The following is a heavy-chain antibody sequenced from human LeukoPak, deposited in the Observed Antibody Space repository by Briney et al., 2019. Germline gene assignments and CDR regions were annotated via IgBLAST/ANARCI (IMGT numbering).Heavy chain of an antibody. Sequence: PSETLSLTCTVSGGYISSSSYYSGWIRQPPGKGLEWIGSIYYSGSTYYNPSLKSRVTISVDTSKNQFSLKLSSVTAADTAVYYCARHGDIVVVPLENWGQGTLVTVSS. D-gene: IGHD2-2*01. CDR3: ARHGDIVVVPLEN. CDR1: GGYISSSSYY. CDR2: IYYSGST. V-gene: IGHV4-39*01. J-gene: IGHJ4*02.